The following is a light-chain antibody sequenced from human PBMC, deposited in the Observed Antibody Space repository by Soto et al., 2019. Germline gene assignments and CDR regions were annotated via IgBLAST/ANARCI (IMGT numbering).Light chain of an antibody. CDR2: EVT. V-gene: IGLV2-8*01. CDR3: LAYGRGGALL. CDR1: SSDVGRYNY. Sequence: QSALTQPPSASGSPGQSVTISCTGTSSDVGRYNYVSWYQHHPGKAPKLMIYEVTKRPSGVPDRFSGSKSGNTASLTVSGLQADDEADYYCLAYGRGGALLFGGGTQLTVL. J-gene: IGLJ3*02.